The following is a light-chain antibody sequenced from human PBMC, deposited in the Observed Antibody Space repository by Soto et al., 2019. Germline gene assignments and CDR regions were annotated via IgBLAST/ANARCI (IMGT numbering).Light chain of an antibody. CDR3: SSYTSSNTQV. J-gene: IGLJ2*01. CDR2: DVS. Sequence: QSVLTQPPSASGSLGQSITISCTGTSSDVGGYNYVSWYQQHPGKAPKLLIYDVSNRPSGVSNRFSGSKSGNTASLTISGLQGEDEADYYCSSYTSSNTQVFGGGTKLTVL. V-gene: IGLV2-14*03. CDR1: SSDVGGYNY.